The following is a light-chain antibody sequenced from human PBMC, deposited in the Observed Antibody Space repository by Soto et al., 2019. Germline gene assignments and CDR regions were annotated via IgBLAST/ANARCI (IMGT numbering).Light chain of an antibody. Sequence: EVVISQSPATLSVSPGERATLSCRASQSVSSNLAWSQQKPGQAPRLLIYGASTRATGIPARFSGSGSGTEFPLPILPLRSEDFAVYFCHKYNNGPKTFAQGTKV. CDR2: GAS. CDR1: QSVSSN. V-gene: IGKV3-15*01. CDR3: HKYNNGPKT. J-gene: IGKJ1*01.